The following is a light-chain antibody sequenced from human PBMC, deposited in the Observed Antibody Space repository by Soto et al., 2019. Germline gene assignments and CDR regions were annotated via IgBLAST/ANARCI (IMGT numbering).Light chain of an antibody. Sequence: DIQMTQSPSSLSGSVGDRVTITCRASQTISSWLAWYQQKPGKAPRLLIYKASTLKSGVPSRFSGSGSGTEFTLTISSLQPDDFATYYCQQGYSTTPITFGQGTRLEI. J-gene: IGKJ5*01. CDR2: KAS. CDR1: QTISSW. CDR3: QQGYSTTPIT. V-gene: IGKV1-5*03.